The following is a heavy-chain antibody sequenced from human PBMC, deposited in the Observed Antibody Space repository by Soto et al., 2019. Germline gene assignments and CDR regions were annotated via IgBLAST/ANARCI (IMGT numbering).Heavy chain of an antibody. CDR2: MNPNSGNT. CDR1: GYTFTSYD. V-gene: IGHV1-8*01. J-gene: IGHJ6*02. D-gene: IGHD3-3*01. CDR3: ARGRKGITTRDV. Sequence: ASVKVSCKASGYTFTSYDIDWVRQATGQGLEWMGWMNPNSGNTGYAQKFQGRVTMTRNTSISTAYMELSSLRSEDTAVYYCARGRKGITTRDVWGQGTTVTVSS.